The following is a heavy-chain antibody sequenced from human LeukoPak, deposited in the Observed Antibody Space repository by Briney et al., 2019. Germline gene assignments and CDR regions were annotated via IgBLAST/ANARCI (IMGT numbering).Heavy chain of an antibody. D-gene: IGHD5-24*01. V-gene: IGHV4-31*03. CDR2: IYYSGST. Sequence: SETLSLTCTVSGGSISSGGYYWSWIRQHPGKGLEWIGYIYYSGSTYYNPSLKSRVTISVDTSKNQFSLKLSSVTAADTAVYYCARAEADGYMSDWFDPWGQGTLVTVSS. CDR3: ARAEADGYMSDWFDP. CDR1: GGSISSGGYY. J-gene: IGHJ5*02.